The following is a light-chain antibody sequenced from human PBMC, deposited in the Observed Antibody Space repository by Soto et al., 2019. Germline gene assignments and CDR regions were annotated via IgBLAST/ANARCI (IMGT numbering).Light chain of an antibody. CDR2: CAS. Sequence: EIVLTQSPGTLSLSPGERATLSCRASQSVSRYLAWYQQNPGQAPRLLIYCASTRAAGIPDRFSGSGSGTDFTLTITRLEPEDSAVYFCQQYTGPPTTFGQGTRLEIK. CDR3: QQYTGPPTT. V-gene: IGKV3-20*01. CDR1: QSVSRY. J-gene: IGKJ5*01.